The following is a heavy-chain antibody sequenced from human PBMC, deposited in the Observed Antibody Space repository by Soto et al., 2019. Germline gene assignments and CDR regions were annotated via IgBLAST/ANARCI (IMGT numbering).Heavy chain of an antibody. CDR1: GYTFTGYY. V-gene: IGHV1-2*04. Sequence: QVQLVQSGPGVKKPAASVKVSCKASGYTFTGYYLHWGRQAPGQGLVWMGRINPNNGGTNYAQEFKRWVNRTGDTSISTDYMERSRRGYDDTAVYDCARDGGRSGGLYIPWGQGTPGPVST. CDR3: ARDGGRSGGLYIP. J-gene: IGHJ5*02. D-gene: IGHD3-16*01. CDR2: INPNNGGT.